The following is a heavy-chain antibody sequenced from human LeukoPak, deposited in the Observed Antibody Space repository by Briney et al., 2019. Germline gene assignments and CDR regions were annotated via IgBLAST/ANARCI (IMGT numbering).Heavy chain of an antibody. D-gene: IGHD3-10*01. CDR3: ARHGRGSRSPNAFDF. Sequence: GESLKISCKGSGYRFNDYWIGWVRQMPGKGLQWMGVIYPDDSDIRYSTSFQGQVTISADKSIITAYLQWSSLKASDTAMYYCARHGRGSRSPNAFDFWGQGTMVTVSS. J-gene: IGHJ3*01. CDR1: GYRFNDYW. CDR2: IYPDDSDI. V-gene: IGHV5-51*01.